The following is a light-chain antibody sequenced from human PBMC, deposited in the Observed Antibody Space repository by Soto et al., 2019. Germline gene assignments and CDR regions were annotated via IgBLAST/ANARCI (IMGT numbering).Light chain of an antibody. Sequence: QSVLTQPASVSGSPGQSITISCTGTSSDVGGYNYVSWYQQHPGKAPKLMIYEVSNRPSGVSNRFSGSKSDNTASLTISGLQAEDEADYYCLSKTSTISYVFG. J-gene: IGLJ1*01. CDR1: SSDVGGYNY. V-gene: IGLV2-14*01. CDR2: EVS. CDR3: LSKTSTISYV.